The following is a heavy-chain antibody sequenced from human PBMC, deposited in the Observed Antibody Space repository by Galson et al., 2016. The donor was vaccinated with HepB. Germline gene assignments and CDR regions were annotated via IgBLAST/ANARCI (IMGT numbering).Heavy chain of an antibody. CDR2: IIPVFGTP. CDR3: AREHDYDILNPDAFDI. CDR1: GGTFSSYA. Sequence: SVKASCKASGGTFSSYAVHWVRQAPGQGLEWMGGIIPVFGTPNYAQKFQGRVTITADESTSTAYMELSSLRSEDTAVFYCAREHDYDILNPDAFDIWGQGTLVTVSS. D-gene: IGHD3-9*01. J-gene: IGHJ3*02. V-gene: IGHV1-69*13.